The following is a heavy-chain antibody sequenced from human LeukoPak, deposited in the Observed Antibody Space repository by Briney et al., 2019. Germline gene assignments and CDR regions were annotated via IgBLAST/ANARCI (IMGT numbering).Heavy chain of an antibody. J-gene: IGHJ6*03. CDR1: GGSISSSSYY. V-gene: IGHV4-39*07. CDR2: IYYSGST. Sequence: SETLSLTCTVSGGSISSSSYYWGWLRQPPGTGLEWIGSIYYSGSTYYNPSLKSRVTKSVDTSKNQFSLKLSSVTAADTAVYYCAREMKMRYYYYYMDVWGKGTTVTVSS. CDR3: AREMKMRYYYYYMDV.